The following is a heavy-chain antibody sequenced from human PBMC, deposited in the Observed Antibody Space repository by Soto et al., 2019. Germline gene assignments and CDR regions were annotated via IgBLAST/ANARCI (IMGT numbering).Heavy chain of an antibody. J-gene: IGHJ6*03. Sequence: QVQLVQSGAEVRKPGASVTVSCRTSGDTFSDYYIHWVRQAPGQGLEWMGWIIPNSGATNYAQKFRGWVTMTRDTSIRTVYMQLSRLRSDDTAVYYCARESGGATATLDYYYFYMDVWGTGTTVTVSS. CDR3: ARESGGATATLDYYYFYMDV. CDR2: IIPNSGAT. V-gene: IGHV1-2*04. D-gene: IGHD5-12*01. CDR1: GDTFSDYY.